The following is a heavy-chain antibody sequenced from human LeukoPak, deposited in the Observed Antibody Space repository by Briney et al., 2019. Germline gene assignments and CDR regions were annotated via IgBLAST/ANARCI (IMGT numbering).Heavy chain of an antibody. D-gene: IGHD6-13*01. J-gene: IGHJ4*02. CDR3: ARASRAYGISWPPDY. CDR1: GFTFSNYA. V-gene: IGHV3-23*01. Sequence: PGGSLRLSCAASGFTFSNYAMSWVRLAPGKGLEWVSAISGSGDGTFYADSVKGRFTISRDNSKNTLYLQMNSLRAEDTAVYYCARASRAYGISWPPDYWGQGTLVTVSS. CDR2: ISGSGDGT.